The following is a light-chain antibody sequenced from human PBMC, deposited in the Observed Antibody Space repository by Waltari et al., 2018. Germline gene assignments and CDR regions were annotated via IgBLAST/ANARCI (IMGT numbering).Light chain of an antibody. J-gene: IGKJ1*01. CDR2: WAS. CDR1: QSVLYSSNNKNY. CDR3: QQYYTTPWT. V-gene: IGKV4-1*01. Sequence: DILMTQSPDSLAVSLGERATINCESSQSVLYSSNNKNYLAWYQQKPGQPPKLLIYWASTRDSGVPDRFSGSGSGTDFTLSISSLQAEDVAFYYCQQYYTTPWTFGQGTKVEIK.